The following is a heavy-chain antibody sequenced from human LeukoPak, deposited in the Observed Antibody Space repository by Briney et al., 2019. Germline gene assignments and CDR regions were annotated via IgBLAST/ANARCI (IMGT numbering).Heavy chain of an antibody. CDR3: AREGIAARHLYYYYYMDV. CDR1: GGSISSGSYY. CDR2: IYTSGST. J-gene: IGHJ6*03. V-gene: IGHV4-61*02. D-gene: IGHD6-6*01. Sequence: SETLSLTCTVSGGSISSGSYYWSWIRQPAGKGLEWIGRIYTSGSTNYNPSLKSRVTISVDTSKNQFSLKLSSVTAADTAVYYCAREGIAARHLYYYYYMDVWGKGTTVTVSS.